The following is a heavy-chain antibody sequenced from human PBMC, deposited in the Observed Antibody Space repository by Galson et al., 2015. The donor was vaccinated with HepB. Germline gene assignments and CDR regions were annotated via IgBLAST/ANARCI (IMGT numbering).Heavy chain of an antibody. CDR3: ARGTTKGMDV. CDR1: GFTFSSTW. Sequence: SLRLSCAASGFTFSSTWMHWLRQAPGKGLVWVSRISPDGSITTYADSVKGRFTISRDNAKNTLYLQMNSLRAEDTAVYYCARGTTKGMDVWGQGTLVTVSS. J-gene: IGHJ4*02. CDR2: ISPDGSIT. V-gene: IGHV3-74*01. D-gene: IGHD1-1*01.